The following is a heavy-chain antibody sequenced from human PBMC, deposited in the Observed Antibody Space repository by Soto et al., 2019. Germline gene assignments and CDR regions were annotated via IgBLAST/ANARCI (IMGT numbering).Heavy chain of an antibody. Sequence: EVQLLESGGDLVQTGGSLRLSCAASGFAFSTYAMSWVRQAPGKGLEWVSSISDSGTTTYYADSVKGRFTISRDNSKNTLYLQMNSLRAEDTAVYFCAKGKTNCQSCRANFDCWGQGILVTVSS. CDR3: AKGKTNCQSCRANFDC. CDR1: GFAFSTYA. V-gene: IGHV3-23*01. J-gene: IGHJ4*02. CDR2: ISDSGTTT. D-gene: IGHD1-1*01.